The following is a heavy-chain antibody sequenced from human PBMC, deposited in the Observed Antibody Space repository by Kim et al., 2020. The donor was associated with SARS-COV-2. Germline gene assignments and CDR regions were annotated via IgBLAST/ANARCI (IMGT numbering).Heavy chain of an antibody. V-gene: IGHV3-23*01. CDR3: AKDHYYDSSGYNAFDI. J-gene: IGHJ3*02. Sequence: VEGRFTISRDNSKNTLYLQMNSLRAEDTAVYYCAKDHYYDSSGYNAFDIWGQGTMVTVSS. D-gene: IGHD3-22*01.